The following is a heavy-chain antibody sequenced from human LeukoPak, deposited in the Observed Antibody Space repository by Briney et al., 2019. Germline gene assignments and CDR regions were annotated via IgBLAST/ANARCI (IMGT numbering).Heavy chain of an antibody. V-gene: IGHV3-7*01. CDR1: GFTFNSYW. J-gene: IGHJ4*02. CDR2: IRQDGSDK. Sequence: GGSLRLSCAASGFTFNSYWMSWIRQAPEKGPEWLANIRQDGSDKQYVDSVKGRFTISRDNAKNSLYLQMNSLSAEDTAVYYCARHSRGSPIDDWGQGTLVTVSS. D-gene: IGHD2-15*01. CDR3: ARHSRGSPIDD.